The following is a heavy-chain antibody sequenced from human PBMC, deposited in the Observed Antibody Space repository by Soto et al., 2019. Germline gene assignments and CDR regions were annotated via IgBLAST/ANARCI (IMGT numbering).Heavy chain of an antibody. J-gene: IGHJ5*02. CDR3: ARKLRGSYWQFDP. V-gene: IGHV2-5*01. CDR1: GFSLSANGVG. D-gene: IGHD3-3*01. CDR2: IHWNDVT. Sequence: SGPTLLNPTQTLTLTCALSGFSLSANGVGVGWIRQAPGGALKWMATIHWNDVTSIRPTLQSRLSNYNDSSKNQVVLSLSSMDTRVTGTYYCARKLRGSYWQFDPWGPGAQVTVSS.